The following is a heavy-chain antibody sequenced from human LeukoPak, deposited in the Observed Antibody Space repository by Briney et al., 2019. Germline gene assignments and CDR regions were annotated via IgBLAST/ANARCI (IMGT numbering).Heavy chain of an antibody. Sequence: GGSLRLSCAASGFNFADYAMHWVRQAPGKGLEWVSGVKWNSAYIDYADSMKGRFTISRVNAKNSLHLRMNSLRAKDTAFYYCSRGGYLALATGNFDYWGQGTLVTVSS. V-gene: IGHV3-9*01. D-gene: IGHD6-19*01. CDR2: VKWNSAYI. J-gene: IGHJ4*02. CDR1: GFNFADYA. CDR3: SRGGYLALATGNFDY.